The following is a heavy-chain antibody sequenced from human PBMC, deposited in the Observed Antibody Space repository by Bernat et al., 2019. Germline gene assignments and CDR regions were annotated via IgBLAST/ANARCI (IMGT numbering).Heavy chain of an antibody. CDR1: GGSISSGGYS. D-gene: IGHD3-10*01. CDR3: ARVHYYGSGSTEYYFDY. V-gene: IGHV4-30-2*01. CDR2: IYHSGST. Sequence: QVQLQESGPGLVKPSQTLSLTCTVSGGSISSGGYSWSWIRQPPGKGLEWIGYIYHSGSTYYNPSLKSRVTISVDRSKNQFSLKLSSVTAADTAVYYCARVHYYGSGSTEYYFDYWGQGTLVTVSS. J-gene: IGHJ4*02.